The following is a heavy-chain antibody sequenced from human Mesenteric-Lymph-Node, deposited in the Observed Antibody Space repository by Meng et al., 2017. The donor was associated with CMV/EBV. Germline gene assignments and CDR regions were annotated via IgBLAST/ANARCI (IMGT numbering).Heavy chain of an antibody. Sequence: SETLSLTCAVYGGSFSDYYWTWIRQPPGKGLEWIGEINHSGSTNYHLSLKSRVTISVDTSKSQFSLKLNSVTAADTAVYYCARDSYHYGSSTYNWFDPWGQGILVTVSS. V-gene: IGHV4-34*01. D-gene: IGHD3-10*01. CDR3: ARDSYHYGSSTYNWFDP. CDR1: GGSFSDYY. CDR2: INHSGST. J-gene: IGHJ5*02.